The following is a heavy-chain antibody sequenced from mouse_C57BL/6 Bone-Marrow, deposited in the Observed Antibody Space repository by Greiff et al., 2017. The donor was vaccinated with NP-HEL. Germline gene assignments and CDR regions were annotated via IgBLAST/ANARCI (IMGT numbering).Heavy chain of an antibody. CDR2: IYTGDGDN. J-gene: IGHJ1*03. CDR3: ARRRVGYVDV. V-gene: IGHV1-82*01. Sequence: QVQLQQSGPELVKPGDSVKISCKASGYAFSSSWMNWVKQRPGKGLEWIGRIYTGDGDNNYNGKFKGKATLTADKSSSTAYMQLSSLPSDDSAASFSARRRVGYVDVWGRGTTVTVTS. CDR1: GYAFSSSW.